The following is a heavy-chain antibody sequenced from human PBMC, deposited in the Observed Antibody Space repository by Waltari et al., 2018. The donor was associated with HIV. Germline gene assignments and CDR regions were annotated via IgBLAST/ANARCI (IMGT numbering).Heavy chain of an antibody. CDR3: ARVVQLWFDY. J-gene: IGHJ5*01. D-gene: IGHD5-18*01. Sequence: EVQLVESGGGLVQPGGSLRLSCAASGFTFGSYWMSWVRPAPGKGLEWVANIKQDGSEKYYVDSVKGRFTISRDNAKNSLYLQMNSLRAEDTAVYYCARVVQLWFDYWGQGTLVTVSS. V-gene: IGHV3-7*01. CDR2: IKQDGSEK. CDR1: GFTFGSYW.